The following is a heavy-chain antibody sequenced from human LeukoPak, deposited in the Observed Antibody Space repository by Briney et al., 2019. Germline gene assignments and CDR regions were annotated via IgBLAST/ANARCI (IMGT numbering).Heavy chain of an antibody. CDR3: ARDKYLAAAGPDY. V-gene: IGHV1-58*02. CDR1: GFTFTSSA. J-gene: IGHJ4*02. CDR2: IVVGSGNT. Sequence: SVKVSCKASGFTFTSSAMQWVRQARGQRLEWIGWIVVGSGNTNYAQKFQERVTITRDMSTSTAYMELSSLRSEDTAVYYCARDKYLAAAGPDYWGQGTLVTVSS. D-gene: IGHD6-13*01.